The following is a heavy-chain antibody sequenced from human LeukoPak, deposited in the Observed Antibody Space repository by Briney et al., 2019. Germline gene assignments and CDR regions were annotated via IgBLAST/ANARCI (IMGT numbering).Heavy chain of an antibody. CDR3: ARLAVAGTIDY. V-gene: IGHV4-39*01. Sequence: PSETLSLTCTVSGGSISSSSYYWGWIRQPPGKGLEGIGSIYYSGSTYYNPSLKSRVTISVDTSKNQFSLKLSSVTAADTAVYYCARLAVAGTIDYWGQGTLVTVSS. J-gene: IGHJ4*02. CDR1: GGSISSSSYY. D-gene: IGHD6-19*01. CDR2: IYYSGST.